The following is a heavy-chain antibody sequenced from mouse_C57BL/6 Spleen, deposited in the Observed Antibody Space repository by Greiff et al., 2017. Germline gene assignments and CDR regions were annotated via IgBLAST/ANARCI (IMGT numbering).Heavy chain of an antibody. CDR1: GYSFTDYN. V-gene: IGHV1-39*01. J-gene: IGHJ4*01. CDR2: INPNYGTT. D-gene: IGHD4-1*01. Sequence: VQLQQSGPELVKPGAPVRISCKPPGYSFTDYNMNWVKQSNGKSLEWIGVINPNYGTTSYNQKFKGKATLTVDQSSSTAYMQLSSLTSEDSAVYYCARRRDWDVDYYAMDYWGQGTSVTVSS. CDR3: ARRRDWDVDYYAMDY.